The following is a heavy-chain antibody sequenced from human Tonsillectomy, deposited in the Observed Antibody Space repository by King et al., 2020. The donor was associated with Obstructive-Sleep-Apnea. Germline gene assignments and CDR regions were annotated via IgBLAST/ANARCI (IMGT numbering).Heavy chain of an antibody. CDR2: IFPADSDT. J-gene: IGHJ3*02. Sequence: QLVQSRAEVKKPGESLKISCKASGYNFAINWIGWVRQMPGKGLQWMGIIFPADSDTTYRPSFQGRVTLSADKSISTAYLQWSSLKASDTARYYCASQGDLLELRDDALDIWGQGTMVTVSS. CDR3: ASQGDLLELRDDALDI. V-gene: IGHV5-51*01. D-gene: IGHD1-7*01. CDR1: GYNFAINW.